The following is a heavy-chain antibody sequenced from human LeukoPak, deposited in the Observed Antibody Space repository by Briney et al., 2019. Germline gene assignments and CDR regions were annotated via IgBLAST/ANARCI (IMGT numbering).Heavy chain of an antibody. V-gene: IGHV6-1*01. D-gene: IGHD6-19*01. CDR3: ARDSNGWYNHFDY. Sequence: SQTLSLTCAISGASVSSNSAAWNWIRQSPSRGFDWLGRTYYNSKWYNDYAESVKSRITITPDTSKNQFSLQLNAVTPEDTALYYCARDSNGWYNHFDYWGQGTLVTVSS. CDR2: TYYNSKWYN. CDR1: GASVSSNSAA. J-gene: IGHJ4*02.